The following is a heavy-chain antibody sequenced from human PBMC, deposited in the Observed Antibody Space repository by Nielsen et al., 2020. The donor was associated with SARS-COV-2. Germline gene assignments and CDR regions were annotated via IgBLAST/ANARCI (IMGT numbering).Heavy chain of an antibody. J-gene: IGHJ6*02. CDR3: AKDLRRITMVRGVMGGGVDV. CDR2: ISGSGGST. V-gene: IGHV3-23*01. D-gene: IGHD3-10*01. Sequence: VRQAPGKGLEWVSAISGSGGSTYYADSVKGRFTISRDNSKNTLYLQMNSLRAEDTAVYYCAKDLRRITMVRGVMGGGVDVWGQGATVTVSS.